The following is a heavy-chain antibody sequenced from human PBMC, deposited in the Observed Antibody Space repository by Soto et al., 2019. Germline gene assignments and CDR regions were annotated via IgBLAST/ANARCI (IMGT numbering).Heavy chain of an antibody. D-gene: IGHD5-18*01. CDR3: SRGILV. Sequence: QVQLQESGPGLVKPSQTLSLTCTVSGGSINSGGYCWSWIRQHPGKGLDWIGCISYGGSTSYNPSRNSRVTLSVDTSKNQFSLKLTSVTAADPAVYYCSRGILVWGQGALITVSS. CDR1: GGSINSGGYC. V-gene: IGHV4-31*03. CDR2: ISYGGST. J-gene: IGHJ4*02.